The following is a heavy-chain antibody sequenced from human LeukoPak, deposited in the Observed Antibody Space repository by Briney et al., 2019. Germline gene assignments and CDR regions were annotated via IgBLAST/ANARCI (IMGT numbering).Heavy chain of an antibody. D-gene: IGHD5-18*01. V-gene: IGHV3-23*01. CDR2: ISGSGGST. Sequence: GGSLRLSWAAPGCTFSSYAMSWGRQAPGKGLEQVSAISGSGGSTYYADSVKSRFTISRDNSKNTLYLQMNSLRAEDTAVYYCAKMGYGPTLNFDYWGQGTLVTVSS. J-gene: IGHJ4*02. CDR3: AKMGYGPTLNFDY. CDR1: GCTFSSYA.